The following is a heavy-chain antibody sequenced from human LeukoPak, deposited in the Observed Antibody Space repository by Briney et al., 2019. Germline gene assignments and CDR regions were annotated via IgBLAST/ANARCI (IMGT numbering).Heavy chain of an antibody. CDR1: GFTFSSYD. D-gene: IGHD1-26*01. CDR2: IAIAGDK. V-gene: IGHV3-13*04. Sequence: PGGSLRLSCAASGFTFSSYDMHWLRQATGKGLEWVSSIAIAGDKYYSGSVKGRFTISRENAKSSLYLQMNSLRAGDTAEYYCARGLAGGLDPWGQGTLVTVSS. CDR3: ARGLAGGLDP. J-gene: IGHJ5*02.